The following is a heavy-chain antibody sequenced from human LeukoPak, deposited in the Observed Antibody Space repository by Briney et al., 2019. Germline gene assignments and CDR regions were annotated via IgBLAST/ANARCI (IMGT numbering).Heavy chain of an antibody. CDR3: TRDRSALDT. Sequence: SETLSLTCAVYGGSFSGYYWSWIRQPPGKGLEWIGYISNIGSTNYNPSLKSRVTISGDTSKNQFSLKLRTVTAADTAVYYCTRDRSALDTWGQGTMVTVSS. J-gene: IGHJ3*02. CDR1: GGSFSGYY. V-gene: IGHV4-59*01. CDR2: ISNIGST.